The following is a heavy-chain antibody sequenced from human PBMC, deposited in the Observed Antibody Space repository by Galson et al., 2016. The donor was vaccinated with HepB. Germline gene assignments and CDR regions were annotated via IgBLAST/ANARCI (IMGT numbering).Heavy chain of an antibody. V-gene: IGHV3-74*01. CDR1: GLTFSTSW. Sequence: SLRLSCAVSGLTFSTSWMHWVRQAPGEGLVWVSRMSGDGGVTDYADSAKGRFTISRDNAKNTLYLQMNSLRAEDTALYYCARHIGGRGYFDFWGQGALVTVSS. CDR3: ARHIGGRGYFDF. J-gene: IGHJ4*02. D-gene: IGHD2-21*01. CDR2: MSGDGGVT.